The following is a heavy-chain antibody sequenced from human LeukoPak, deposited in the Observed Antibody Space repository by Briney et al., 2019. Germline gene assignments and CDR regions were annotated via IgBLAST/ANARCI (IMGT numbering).Heavy chain of an antibody. D-gene: IGHD3-10*01. CDR1: GGSITNNW. CDR2: ISQSART. V-gene: IGHV4-4*02. CDR3: AGDVPSPLLGTAFDI. Sequence: SETLSLTCGVTGGSITNNWWTWVRQPPGKGLEWIGEISQSARTNYNPSLKSRVTMSIDKSRNQFSLRMTSVTAADTAVYYCAGDVPSPLLGTAFDIWGQGTMVTVSS. J-gene: IGHJ3*02.